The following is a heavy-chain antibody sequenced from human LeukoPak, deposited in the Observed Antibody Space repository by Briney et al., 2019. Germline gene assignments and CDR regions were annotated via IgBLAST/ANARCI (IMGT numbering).Heavy chain of an antibody. CDR2: LSGSGGNT. CDR3: TKVATWTYFDY. CDR1: GFTFSSYA. V-gene: IGHV3-23*01. Sequence: GGSLRLSCAASGFTFSSYAMSWVRQAPGKGLEWVSALSGSGGNTYYADSVKGRFTISRDNSKSTLYLQMNSLRAEDTAVYYCTKVATWTYFDYWGQGTLVTVSS. D-gene: IGHD3/OR15-3a*01. J-gene: IGHJ4*02.